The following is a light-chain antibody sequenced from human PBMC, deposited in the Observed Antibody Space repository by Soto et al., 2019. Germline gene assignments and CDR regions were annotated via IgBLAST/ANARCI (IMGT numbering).Light chain of an antibody. CDR2: EVS. J-gene: IGLJ1*01. Sequence: QSVLTQPASVSGSPGQSITISCTGTSSDVGSYNLVSWYQQHPGKAPKLMIYEVSKRPSGVSNRFSGSKSGNTASLTISGLQAEDEADSYGCSYVGSSTWVFGTGTKLTVL. V-gene: IGLV2-23*02. CDR3: CSYVGSSTWV. CDR1: SSDVGSYNL.